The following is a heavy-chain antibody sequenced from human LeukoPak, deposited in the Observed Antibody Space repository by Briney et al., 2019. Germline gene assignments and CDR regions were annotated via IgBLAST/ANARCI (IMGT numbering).Heavy chain of an antibody. CDR1: GFTFSSYA. CDR2: IFGSGGRT. CDR3: AKTTTGYSSGRFPGWPVDY. V-gene: IGHV3-23*01. Sequence: PGGSLRLSCAASGFTFSSYAMYWVRQAPGKGLEWVSGIFGSGGRTHYADSVKGRFTISRDNSKNSVCLQMNSLRAEDTAVYYCAKTTTGYSSGRFPGWPVDYWGQGTLVTVSS. J-gene: IGHJ4*02. D-gene: IGHD6-19*01.